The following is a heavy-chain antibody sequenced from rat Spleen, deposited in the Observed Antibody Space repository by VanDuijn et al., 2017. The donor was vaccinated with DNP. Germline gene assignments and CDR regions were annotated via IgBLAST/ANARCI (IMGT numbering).Heavy chain of an antibody. D-gene: IGHD5-1*01. CDR3: TTVPGSYYWYVDF. J-gene: IGHJ1*01. Sequence: EVQLVESGGGPVQPGRSLKLSCVASGFIFSNYWMTWIRQAPGKGLEWVASISYEGRSTNYGDSVKGRFTISRDNAKSSLYLQMDSLRSEDTATYYCTTVPGSYYWYVDFWGPGTMVTVSS. CDR2: ISYEGRST. CDR1: GFIFSNYW. V-gene: IGHV5-31*01.